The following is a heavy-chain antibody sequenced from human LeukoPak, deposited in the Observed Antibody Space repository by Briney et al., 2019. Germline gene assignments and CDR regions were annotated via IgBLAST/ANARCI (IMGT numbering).Heavy chain of an antibody. D-gene: IGHD5-24*01. V-gene: IGHV6-1*01. J-gene: IGHJ3*01. CDR2: TYYRSKWYN. Sequence: HSQTLSLTCAISGDSVSSNSSACNWIRQSPSRGLEWLGRTYYRSKWYNDYAVSVKSRITINPDTSKNQFSLQVNSVTPEDTAVYYCARGGQGDGYSADEAFDFWGQGTMVTVSS. CDR1: GDSVSSNSSA. CDR3: ARGGQGDGYSADEAFDF.